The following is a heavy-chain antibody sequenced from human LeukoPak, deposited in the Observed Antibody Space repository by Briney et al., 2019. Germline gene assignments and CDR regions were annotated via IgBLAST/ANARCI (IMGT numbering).Heavy chain of an antibody. Sequence: ASVKVSCKTSGYTFTSDGITWVRQAPGQGLEWMGWISTYNGNTYYAQKFQGRATMTTDTSTRTGYMELRNLKSDDTAVYYCVREAAAAGVFWFDPWGQGTLVTVSS. V-gene: IGHV1-18*01. D-gene: IGHD6-13*01. J-gene: IGHJ5*02. CDR3: VREAAAAGVFWFDP. CDR2: ISTYNGNT. CDR1: GYTFTSDG.